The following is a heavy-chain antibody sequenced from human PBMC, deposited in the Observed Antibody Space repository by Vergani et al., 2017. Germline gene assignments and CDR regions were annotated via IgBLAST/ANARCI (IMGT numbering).Heavy chain of an antibody. Sequence: QVQLVESGGGVVQPGRSLRLSCAASGFTFSSYAMHWVRQAPGKGLEWVAVISYDGSNKYYADSVKGRFTISRDNSKNTLYLQMNSLRAEDTAVYYCARESLNDYGDFLGLYYYYYMDVWGKGTTVTVSS. D-gene: IGHD4-17*01. CDR1: GFTFSSYA. CDR3: ARESLNDYGDFLGLYYYYYMDV. V-gene: IGHV3-30*04. CDR2: ISYDGSNK. J-gene: IGHJ6*03.